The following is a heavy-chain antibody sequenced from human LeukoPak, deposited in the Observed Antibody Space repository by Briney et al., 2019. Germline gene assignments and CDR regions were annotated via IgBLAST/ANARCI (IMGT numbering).Heavy chain of an antibody. J-gene: IGHJ4*02. CDR2: IIPIFGTA. Sequence: SVKVSCKASGGTFSSYAISWVRQAPGQGLEWMGGIIPIFGTANYAQKFQGRVTITADESTSTAYMELSSLRSEDTAVYYCARDRDGHNFWADYWGQGTLVTVSS. CDR1: GGTFSSYA. V-gene: IGHV1-69*13. D-gene: IGHD5-24*01. CDR3: ARDRDGHNFWADY.